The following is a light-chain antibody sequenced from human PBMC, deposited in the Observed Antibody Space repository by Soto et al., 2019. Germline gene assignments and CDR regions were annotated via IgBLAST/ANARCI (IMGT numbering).Light chain of an antibody. J-gene: IGKJ3*01. CDR2: ETS. V-gene: IGKV3-11*01. Sequence: EIVLTQSPATLSLSPGERATLSCRATQSITNPLAWYQQRPGQAPRLLIYETSNRATGVPARFSGSGSGTDFTLTIDSLEPEDSAVYYCQHRRAFGPGTKVDLK. CDR1: QSITNP. CDR3: QHRRA.